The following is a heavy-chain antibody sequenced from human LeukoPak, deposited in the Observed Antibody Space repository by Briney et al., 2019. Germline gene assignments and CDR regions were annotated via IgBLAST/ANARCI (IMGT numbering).Heavy chain of an antibody. CDR1: GYTFTGYY. J-gene: IGHJ4*02. CDR3: ALGAPIPYSSSWNY. D-gene: IGHD6-13*01. Sequence: ASVTVSCKASGYTFTGYYMHWVRQAPGQGLEWMGWINPNSGVTNYAQKFQGRVTMTRDTSISTAYMEVSRLISDDTAVYYCALGAPIPYSSSWNYWGQGTLVTVSS. CDR2: INPNSGVT. V-gene: IGHV1-2*02.